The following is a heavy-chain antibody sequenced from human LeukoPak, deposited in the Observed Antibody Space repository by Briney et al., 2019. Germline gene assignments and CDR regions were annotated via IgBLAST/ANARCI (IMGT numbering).Heavy chain of an antibody. CDR1: GFTFSSYS. V-gene: IGHV3-48*01. D-gene: IGHD2-2*01. CDR2: ISSSSSTI. CDR3: AREIAPIASAAPYYYYYMDV. Sequence: GGSLRLSCAASGFTFSSYSMNWVRQAPGKGLEWVSYISSSSSTIYYADSVKGRFTISRDNAKNSLYLQMNSLRAEDTAVYYRAREIAPIASAAPYYYYYMDVWGKGTTVTVSS. J-gene: IGHJ6*03.